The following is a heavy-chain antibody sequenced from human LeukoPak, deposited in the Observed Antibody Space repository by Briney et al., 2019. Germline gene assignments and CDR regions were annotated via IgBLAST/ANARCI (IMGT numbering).Heavy chain of an antibody. CDR3: ARGPDYAHYSSPWEGAFDI. CDR2: INPSGGST. CDR1: GYTFTSYY. V-gene: IGHV1-46*01. D-gene: IGHD6-13*01. J-gene: IGHJ3*02. Sequence: ASVKVSCKASGYTFTSYYMHWVRQAPGRGLEWMGIINPSGGSTSYAQKFQGRVTMTRDTSTSTVYMELSSLRSEDTAVYYCARGPDYAHYSSPWEGAFDIWGQGTMVTASS.